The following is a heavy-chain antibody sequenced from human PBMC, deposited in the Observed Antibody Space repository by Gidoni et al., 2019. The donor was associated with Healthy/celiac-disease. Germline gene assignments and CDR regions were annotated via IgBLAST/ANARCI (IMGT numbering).Heavy chain of an antibody. Sequence: QVQLVQSGAEVNKPGSSVKVSCKASGGTFSSYAISWVRQAPGQGREWMGRIIPILGIANYAQKFQGRVTITADKSTSTAYMELSSLRSEDTAVYYCARPSNDGLDYWGQGTLVTVSS. J-gene: IGHJ4*02. V-gene: IGHV1-69*04. CDR1: GGTFSSYA. CDR3: ARPSNDGLDY. D-gene: IGHD1-1*01. CDR2: IIPILGIA.